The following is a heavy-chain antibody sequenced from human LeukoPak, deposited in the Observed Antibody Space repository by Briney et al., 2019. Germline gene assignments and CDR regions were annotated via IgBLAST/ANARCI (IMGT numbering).Heavy chain of an antibody. Sequence: SQTLSLTCAISVDSVSTNTGAWNWIRQSPSRGLEWLGRTYYRSQWHNEYAVSVKSRINVTPDTSKNQVSPQLNSVTLEDTAVYYCARGGSFAFDIWGQGTMVTVSA. CDR1: VDSVSTNTGA. D-gene: IGHD2-15*01. CDR2: TYYRSQWHN. J-gene: IGHJ3*02. CDR3: ARGGSFAFDI. V-gene: IGHV6-1*01.